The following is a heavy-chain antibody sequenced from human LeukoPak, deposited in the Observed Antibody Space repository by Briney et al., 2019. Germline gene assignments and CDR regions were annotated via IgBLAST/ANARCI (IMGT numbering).Heavy chain of an antibody. D-gene: IGHD1-14*01. V-gene: IGHV3-48*01. CDR2: ISSSSSTI. J-gene: IGHJ4*02. CDR3: ARRPGN. CDR1: GFTFSTYS. Sequence: QPGGSLRLSCAASGFTFSTYSMNWVRQAPGKGLEWVSYISSSSSTIYYADSVKGRFTISRDNAKNSLYLQMNDLTVEDTARYYCARRPGNWGQGILVTVSS.